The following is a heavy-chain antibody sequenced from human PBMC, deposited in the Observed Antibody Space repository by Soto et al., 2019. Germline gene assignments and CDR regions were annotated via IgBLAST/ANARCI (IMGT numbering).Heavy chain of an antibody. CDR2: ISGYNGKT. CDR1: GYSFTRYG. D-gene: IGHD3-16*01. CDR3: AREGDRPYYYYGMDV. Sequence: QVKLVQSGNEVKKPGASVNVSCKASGYSFTRYGISWVRQAPGQGLEWMGWISGYNGKTKYAQNLQGRVSMTTDTSTSTAYMELRSLGSDDTAVYYCAREGDRPYYYYGMDVWGQGTTVTVSS. V-gene: IGHV1-18*01. J-gene: IGHJ6*02.